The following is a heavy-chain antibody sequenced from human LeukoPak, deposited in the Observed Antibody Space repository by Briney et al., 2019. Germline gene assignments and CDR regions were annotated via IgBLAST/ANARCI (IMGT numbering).Heavy chain of an antibody. V-gene: IGHV3-30*18. D-gene: IGHD4-23*01. CDR2: ISYDGSNK. CDR3: AKVSGYGGKLYYYYGMDV. CDR1: GFSFSSYG. J-gene: IGHJ6*02. Sequence: GGSLRPSCAASGFSFSSYGMHWVRQAPGKGLEWVAVISYDGSNKYYADSVKGRFTISRDNSKNTLYLQMNSLRAEDTAVYYCAKVSGYGGKLYYYYGMDVWGQGTTVTVSS.